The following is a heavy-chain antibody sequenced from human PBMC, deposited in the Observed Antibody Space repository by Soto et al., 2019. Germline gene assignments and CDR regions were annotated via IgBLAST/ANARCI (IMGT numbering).Heavy chain of an antibody. CDR2: INPNSGGT. J-gene: IGHJ3*02. V-gene: IGHV1-2*04. Sequence: RVASGKGACKASGYTFTGYNMHWGRQAPGQGLEWMGWINPNSGGTTYAQKFQGWVTMTRDTSISTAYMELSRLRSDDTAVYYCAIDTGLDYGDYVMRDAFDIWGQGTMVTVSS. CDR3: AIDTGLDYGDYVMRDAFDI. CDR1: GYTFTGYN. D-gene: IGHD4-17*01.